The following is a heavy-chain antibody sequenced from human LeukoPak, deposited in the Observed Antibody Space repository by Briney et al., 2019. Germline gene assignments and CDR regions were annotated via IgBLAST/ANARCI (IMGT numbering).Heavy chain of an antibody. CDR2: INTNSGGT. V-gene: IGHV1-2*02. CDR1: GYTFTGYY. CDR3: ARVHCSGGSCFNDY. D-gene: IGHD2-15*01. J-gene: IGHJ4*02. Sequence: ASVKVSCKASGYTFTGYYMHWVRQAPGKGLEWMGWINTNSGGTNYAQKFQGRVTMTRETSISTAYIELSRLRSDDTAVYYCARVHCSGGSCFNDYWGQGTLVTVSS.